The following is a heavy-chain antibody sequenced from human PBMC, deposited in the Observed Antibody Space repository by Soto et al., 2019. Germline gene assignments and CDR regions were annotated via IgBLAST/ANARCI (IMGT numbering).Heavy chain of an antibody. J-gene: IGHJ4*02. CDR1: GGSISSYY. Sequence: QVQRQESGPGLVKPTEILSLTCTVSGGSISSYYWSWIRQPAGKGLEWIGYIYYSGSTNYNPCLKSRVTISVDTSKNPFSLKLTSVTAADTAVYYCARVGYYDSSGYYYFDYWGQGTLVTVSS. D-gene: IGHD3-22*01. CDR2: IYYSGST. V-gene: IGHV4-59*01. CDR3: ARVGYYDSSGYYYFDY.